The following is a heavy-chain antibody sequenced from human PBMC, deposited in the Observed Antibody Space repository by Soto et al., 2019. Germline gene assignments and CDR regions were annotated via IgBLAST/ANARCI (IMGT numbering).Heavy chain of an antibody. CDR3: ARWWSGSRQGFDP. Sequence: QVQLQESGPGLVKPSQTLSLTCTVSGGSISSGDYYWSWIHQHPGKGLEWIGYIYYSGSTYYNPARKSRVTISLDTSKNQFSLKLSSVTAPDTAVYYCARWWSGSRQGFDPWGQGTLVTVSS. J-gene: IGHJ5*02. V-gene: IGHV4-31*03. D-gene: IGHD3-3*01. CDR1: GGSISSGDYY. CDR2: IYYSGST.